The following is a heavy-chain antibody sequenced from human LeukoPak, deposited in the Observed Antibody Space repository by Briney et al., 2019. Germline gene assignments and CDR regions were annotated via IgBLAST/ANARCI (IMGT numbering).Heavy chain of an antibody. D-gene: IGHD1-1*01. J-gene: IGHJ1*01. CDR2: ISRSSRHV. CDR3: VRDLMGSGSTTAYLHH. CDR1: GFTFSDYS. Sequence: SGGSLRLSCAASGFTFSDYSMNWVRQAPGKGLEWVSSISRSSRHVYYAGSVKGRFTISRDNAKNSLYLQMKSLRAEDMAVYFCVRDLMGSGSTTAYLHHWGQGTLVTVSS. V-gene: IGHV3-21*01.